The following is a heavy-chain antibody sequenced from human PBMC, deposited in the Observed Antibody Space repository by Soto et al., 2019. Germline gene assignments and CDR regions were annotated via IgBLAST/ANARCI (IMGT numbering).Heavy chain of an antibody. CDR2: NSYDGSNK. Sequence: GGSRRLSCAASGFSFSSFDMHWVRQAPGKGLEWVAFNSYDGSNKYYADSVKGRFTISRDSSEKTLYLQMNSLRPEDTAVYYCAKALGELSPESYDYWGQGT. D-gene: IGHD3-16*02. V-gene: IGHV3-30*18. CDR1: GFSFSSFD. CDR3: AKALGELSPESYDY. J-gene: IGHJ4*02.